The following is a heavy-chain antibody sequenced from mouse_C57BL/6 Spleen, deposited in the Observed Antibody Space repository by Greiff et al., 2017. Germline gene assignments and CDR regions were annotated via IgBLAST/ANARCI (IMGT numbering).Heavy chain of an antibody. CDR1: GYSITSGYY. J-gene: IGHJ2*01. Sequence: EVKLQESGPGLVKPSQSLSLTCSVTGYSITSGYYWNWIRQFPGNKLEWMGYISYDGSNNYNPSLKNRISITRDTSKNQFFLKLNSVTTEDTATYYCAREGYDYGFDCWGQGTTLTVSS. CDR2: ISYDGSN. D-gene: IGHD2-4*01. CDR3: AREGYDYGFDC. V-gene: IGHV3-6*01.